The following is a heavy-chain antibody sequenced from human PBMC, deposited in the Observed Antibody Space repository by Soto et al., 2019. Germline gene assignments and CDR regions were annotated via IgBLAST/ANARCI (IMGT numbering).Heavy chain of an antibody. V-gene: IGHV4-4*02. CDR1: GGSITSSEW. J-gene: IGHJ6*02. Sequence: QVQLQESGPGLVEPSGTLSLTCDVSGGSITSSEWWSCFRQPPGKWLEWSGEIQLSGGAYYNPSLRPRVTISVYKSMDQCYLNLRSVTAADTRVFFCSKHGLGFFGMGNWRQGTTVTVYS. CDR2: IQLSGGA. D-gene: IGHD6-19*01. CDR3: SKHGLGFFGMGN.